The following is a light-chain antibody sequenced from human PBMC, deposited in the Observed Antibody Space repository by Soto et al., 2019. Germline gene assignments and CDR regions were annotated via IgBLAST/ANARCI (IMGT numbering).Light chain of an antibody. Sequence: QSALTQPPSASGSPGQSVTISCTGASSDLGGYNYVSWYQHHPGKAPKVIIYDVNERPSGVPDRFSGSRSGNTASLTVSGLQPEDEAHYYCSSYVGSANWGVVFGGGTKLTVL. J-gene: IGLJ2*01. CDR3: SSYVGSANWGVV. V-gene: IGLV2-8*01. CDR2: DVN. CDR1: SSDLGGYNY.